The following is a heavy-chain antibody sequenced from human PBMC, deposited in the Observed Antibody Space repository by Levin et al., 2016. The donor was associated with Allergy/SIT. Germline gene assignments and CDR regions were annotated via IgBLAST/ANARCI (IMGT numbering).Heavy chain of an antibody. CDR1: GGSISSSRYY. Sequence: ESLKISCTVSGGSISSSRYYWGWIRQPPGKGLEWIGSIYYSGITYYNPSLKSRVTVSVDTSKNQFSLKVNSVTAADTAVYYCARGGFHYGDYYFRYLQHWGQGTLVTVSS. J-gene: IGHJ1*01. V-gene: IGHV4-39*07. D-gene: IGHD4-17*01. CDR2: IYYSGIT. CDR3: ARGGFHYGDYYFRYLQH.